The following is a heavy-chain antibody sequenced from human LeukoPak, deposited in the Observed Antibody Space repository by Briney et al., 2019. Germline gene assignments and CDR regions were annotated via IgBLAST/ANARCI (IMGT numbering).Heavy chain of an antibody. CDR3: AITFPSAFDI. CDR2: ISGSGGGST. Sequence: GGSLRLSCAASGFTFSNYAMSWVRQAPGKGLEWVSVISGSGGGSTYYADSVKGRFTISRDNSKNTLYLQMNSLRAEDTAVYYCAITFPSAFDIWGQGTMVTVSS. D-gene: IGHD3-16*01. J-gene: IGHJ3*02. CDR1: GFTFSNYA. V-gene: IGHV3-23*01.